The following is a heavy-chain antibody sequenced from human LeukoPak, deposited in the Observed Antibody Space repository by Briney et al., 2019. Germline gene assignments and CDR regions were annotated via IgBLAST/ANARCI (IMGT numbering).Heavy chain of an antibody. V-gene: IGHV1-24*01. CDR3: ATRGVEYGSEYFQH. CDR1: GYTLTELS. Sequence: ASVEVSCKVSGYTLTELSMHWVRQAPGKGLEWMGGFDPEDGETIYAQKFQGRVTMTEDTSTDTAYMELSSLRSEDTAVYYCATRGVEYGSEYFQHWGQGTLVTVSS. D-gene: IGHD2/OR15-2a*01. CDR2: FDPEDGET. J-gene: IGHJ1*01.